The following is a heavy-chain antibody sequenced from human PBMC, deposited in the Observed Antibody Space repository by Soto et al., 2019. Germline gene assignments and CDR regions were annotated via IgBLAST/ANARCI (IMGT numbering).Heavy chain of an antibody. D-gene: IGHD3-3*01. CDR1: GFTFSSNY. CDR2: IYSGGST. Sequence: GGSLRLSCAASGFTFSSNYMSWVRQAPGKGLEWVSVIYSGGSTYYADSVKGRFTISRDNSKNTLYLQMNSLRAEDTAVYYCARGYYDFWSGSPPGDYYYYGMDVWGQGTTVTVSS. CDR3: ARGYYDFWSGSPPGDYYYYGMDV. J-gene: IGHJ6*02. V-gene: IGHV3-66*01.